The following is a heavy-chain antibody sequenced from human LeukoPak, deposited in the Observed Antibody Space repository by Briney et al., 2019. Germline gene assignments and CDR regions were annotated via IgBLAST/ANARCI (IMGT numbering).Heavy chain of an antibody. J-gene: IGHJ3*02. Sequence: ASVKVSCKASGYTFTSYGISWVRQAPGQGLEWMGWINPNSGGTNYAQKFQGRVTMTGDTSISTAYMELSRLRSDDTAVYYCARGEEIAVAGREGAFDIWGQGTMVTVSS. V-gene: IGHV1-2*02. CDR1: GYTFTSYG. D-gene: IGHD6-19*01. CDR2: INPNSGGT. CDR3: ARGEEIAVAGREGAFDI.